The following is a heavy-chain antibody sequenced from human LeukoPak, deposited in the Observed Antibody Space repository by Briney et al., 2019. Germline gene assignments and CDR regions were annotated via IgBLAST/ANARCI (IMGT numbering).Heavy chain of an antibody. V-gene: IGHV3-7*01. CDR1: GFIFSNYW. Sequence: GGSLRLSCAASGFIFSNYWMTWVRQAPGKGLEWVANIKDDGREKHYVDSVQGRFTISRDNAKNSVYLQMNSLRVEDTAVYYCARDAPGAFDIWGQGTMVTVSS. J-gene: IGHJ3*02. CDR3: ARDAPGAFDI. CDR2: IKDDGREK.